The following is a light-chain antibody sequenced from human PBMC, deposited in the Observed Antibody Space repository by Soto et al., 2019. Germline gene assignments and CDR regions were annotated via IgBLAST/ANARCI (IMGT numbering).Light chain of an antibody. Sequence: QSVLTQPASVSGSPGQSITIYCTGSNSDIGGYNSVSWYQQHPGKAPKLLIFGVTNRPSGVSDRFSGSKSGNTASLTISALQAEDEADYYCTSYTSVTIVVFGGGTKLTVL. CDR2: GVT. V-gene: IGLV2-14*01. CDR3: TSYTSVTIVV. J-gene: IGLJ2*01. CDR1: NSDIGGYNS.